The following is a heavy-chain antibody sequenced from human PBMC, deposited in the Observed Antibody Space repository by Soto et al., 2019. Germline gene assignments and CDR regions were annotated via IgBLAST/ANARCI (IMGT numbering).Heavy chain of an antibody. CDR1: GGTFSSYA. D-gene: IGHD3-3*01. CDR2: IIPIFGTA. V-gene: IGHV1-69*06. J-gene: IGHJ6*02. Sequence: GASVKVSCKASGGTFSSYAISWVRQAPGQGLEWMGGIIPIFGTANYAQKFQGRVTITADKATSTAYMELSSLRSEDTAVYYCARCAILPPNYYYYGMDVWGQGTTVTVSS. CDR3: ARCAILPPNYYYYGMDV.